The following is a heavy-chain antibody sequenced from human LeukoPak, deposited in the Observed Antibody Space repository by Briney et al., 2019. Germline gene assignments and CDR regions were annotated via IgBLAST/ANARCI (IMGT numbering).Heavy chain of an antibody. V-gene: IGHV1-3*03. CDR2: INAGNGNT. J-gene: IGHJ3*02. Sequence: APVKVSCKASGYTFTSYAMHWVRQAPGQRLEWMGWINAGNGNTKYSQEFQGRVTITRDTSASTAYMELSSLRSEDVAVYYCARRLPYYYDSSGAEGAFDIWGQGTMVTVSS. CDR3: ARRLPYYYDSSGAEGAFDI. D-gene: IGHD3-22*01. CDR1: GYTFTSYA.